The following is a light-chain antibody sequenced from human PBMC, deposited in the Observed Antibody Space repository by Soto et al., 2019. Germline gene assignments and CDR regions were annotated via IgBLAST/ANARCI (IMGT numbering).Light chain of an antibody. Sequence: EIQMTQSPPSLSASVGDRVTITCRSSQTISTYVNWYQQKPGKAPKLLIYAASTLQSGVPSRFSGSGSGTEFILSISSLQPEDFATYYCHQSYTTPPLTFGGGTKVELK. CDR3: HQSYTTPPLT. CDR1: QTISTY. J-gene: IGKJ4*01. CDR2: AAS. V-gene: IGKV1-39*01.